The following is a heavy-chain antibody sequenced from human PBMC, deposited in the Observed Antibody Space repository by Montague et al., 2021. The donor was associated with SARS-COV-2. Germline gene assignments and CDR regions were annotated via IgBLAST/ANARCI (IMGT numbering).Heavy chain of an antibody. CDR3: AREYRIELWQTNWYFGL. CDR2: IYHSGNT. V-gene: IGHV4-59*01. CDR1: VGWISGDD. Sequence: SETLSLTCSGLVGWISGDDWRWIRQPPGKGLEWIGDIYHSGNTKYNPSLKSRVSISVDTSKNQFSLRLSSVTAADTAVYYCAREYRIELWQTNWYFGLWGRGTLVTVSS. D-gene: IGHD3-16*01. J-gene: IGHJ2*01.